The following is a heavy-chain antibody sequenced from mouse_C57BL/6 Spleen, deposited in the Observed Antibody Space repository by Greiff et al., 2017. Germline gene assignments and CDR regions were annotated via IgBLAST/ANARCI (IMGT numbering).Heavy chain of an antibody. CDR3: ARGVYYDGYFDY. D-gene: IGHD2-3*01. CDR2: IYPGDGDT. J-gene: IGHJ2*01. Sequence: VKLMESGPELVKPGASVKISCKASGYEFSSSWMNWVKQRPGKGLEWIGRIYPGDGDTNYNGKFKGKATLTADKSSSTAYMQLSSLTSEDSAVYFCARGVYYDGYFDYWGQGTTLTVSS. CDR1: GYEFSSSW. V-gene: IGHV1-82*01.